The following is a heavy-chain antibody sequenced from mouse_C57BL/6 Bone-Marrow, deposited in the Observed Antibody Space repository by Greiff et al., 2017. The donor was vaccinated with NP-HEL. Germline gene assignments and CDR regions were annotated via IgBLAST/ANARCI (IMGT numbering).Heavy chain of an antibody. Sequence: DVQLQESGPGLVKPSQSLSLTCSVTGYSITSGYYWNWIRQFPGNKLEWMGYISYDGSNNYNPSLKNRISITRDTSKNQFFLKLNSVTTEDTATYYCAREVITTGVAPDVWGTGTTVTVSS. CDR2: ISYDGSN. J-gene: IGHJ1*03. CDR1: GYSITSGYY. CDR3: AREVITTGVAPDV. D-gene: IGHD1-1*01. V-gene: IGHV3-6*01.